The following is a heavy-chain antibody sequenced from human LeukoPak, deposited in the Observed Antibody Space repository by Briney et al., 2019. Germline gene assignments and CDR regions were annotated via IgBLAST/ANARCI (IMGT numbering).Heavy chain of an antibody. V-gene: IGHV4-61*02. D-gene: IGHD3-22*01. CDR2: LYSSGST. J-gene: IGHJ4*02. CDR3: ATEGGPDYYDRSGYYGVDY. CDR1: GGSISSGSDY. Sequence: PSQTLSLTCTVSGGSISSGSDYWTCIRQPAGKGLEWIGGLYSSGSTNYNPSLKSRVSISVDTSKNQFSLKLSSVTAADTAVYYCATEGGPDYYDRSGYYGVDYWGQGTLVTVSS.